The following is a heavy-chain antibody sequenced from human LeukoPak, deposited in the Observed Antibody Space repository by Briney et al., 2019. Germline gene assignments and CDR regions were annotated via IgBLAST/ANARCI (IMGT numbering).Heavy chain of an antibody. CDR2: ISRRSRHV. CDR3: VRDLMGSGSTTAYLHH. CDR1: GFTFSSYE. Sequence: RGSLRLSCAASGFTFSSYEMNWVRQAPGKGLEWVSSISRRSRHVYYAGSVQGRFTISRDNAENSLYLQMNSLRAEDMAVYFCVRDLMGSGSTTAYLHHWGQGTLVTVSS. J-gene: IGHJ1*01. V-gene: IGHV3-21*01. D-gene: IGHD1-1*01.